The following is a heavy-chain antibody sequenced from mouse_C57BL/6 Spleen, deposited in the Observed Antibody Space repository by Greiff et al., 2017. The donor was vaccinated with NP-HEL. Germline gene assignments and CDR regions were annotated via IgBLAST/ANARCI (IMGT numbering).Heavy chain of an antibody. D-gene: IGHD2-1*01. V-gene: IGHV1-50*01. Sequence: VQLQQSGAELVKPGASVKLSCKASGYTFTSYWMQWVKQRPGQGLEWIGEIDPSDSYTNYNQKFKGKATLTVDTASSTAYMQLSSLTSEDSAVYYCARPGIYYGNYVGYFDVWGTGTTVTVSS. CDR3: ARPGIYYGNYVGYFDV. CDR1: GYTFTSYW. CDR2: IDPSDSYT. J-gene: IGHJ1*03.